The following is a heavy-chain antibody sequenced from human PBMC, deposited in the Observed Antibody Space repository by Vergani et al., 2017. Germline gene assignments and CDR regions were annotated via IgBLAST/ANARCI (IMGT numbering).Heavy chain of an antibody. CDR2: ISYDGSNK. V-gene: IGHV3-30*18. J-gene: IGHJ5*02. CDR3: AKDXPAYYYGSGSYNPNWFDP. Sequence: VQLVESGGGLVQPGGSLRLSCAASGFTFSSYGMHWVRQAPGKGLEWVAVISYDGSNKYYADSVKGRFTISRDNSKNTLYLQMNSLRAEDTAGYYCAKDXPAYYYGSGSYNPNWFDPWGQGTLVTVSS. D-gene: IGHD3-10*01. CDR1: GFTFSSYG.